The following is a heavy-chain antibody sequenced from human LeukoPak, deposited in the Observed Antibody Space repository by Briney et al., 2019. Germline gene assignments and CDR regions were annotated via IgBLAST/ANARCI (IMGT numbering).Heavy chain of an antibody. CDR2: IDLYTGGA. V-gene: IGHV1-2*04. CDR3: ARDILGRSNGGSNYFGMEV. D-gene: IGHD2-15*01. J-gene: IGHJ6*02. CDR1: GFTFSSHG. Sequence: GGSLRLSCAASGFTFSSHGMHWVRQAPGQGLEWMGCIDLYTGGAHYAQKFQDWLSMTRDTSINTAYMELSSLRSDDAAVYYCARDILGRSNGGSNYFGMEVWGQGTTITVSS.